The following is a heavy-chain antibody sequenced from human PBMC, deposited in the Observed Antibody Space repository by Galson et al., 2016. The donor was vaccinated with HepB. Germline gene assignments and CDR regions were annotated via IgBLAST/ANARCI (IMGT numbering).Heavy chain of an antibody. J-gene: IGHJ4*02. CDR2: IIPIVGIV. D-gene: IGHD6-6*01. CDR1: GGTFSSYA. CDR3: ARDRGGRSSSPY. V-gene: IGHV1-69*10. Sequence: SVKVSCKASGGTFSSYAFSWVRQAPGQGLEWMGEIIPIVGIVNYAQKFQGRVTITADKSASTAYMELSGLKSEDTAVYYCARDRGGRSSSPYWGQGTLVTVSS.